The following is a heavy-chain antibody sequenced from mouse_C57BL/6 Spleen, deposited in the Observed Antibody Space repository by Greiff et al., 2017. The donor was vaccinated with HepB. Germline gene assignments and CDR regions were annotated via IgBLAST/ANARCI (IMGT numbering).Heavy chain of an antibody. CDR1: GYTFTDYY. J-gene: IGHJ3*01. CDR3: ARKGGYLAWFAY. V-gene: IGHV1-76*01. D-gene: IGHD2-3*01. Sequence: VQLQQSGAELVRPGASVKLSCKASGYTFTDYYINWVKQRPGQGLEWIARIYPGSGNTYYNEKFKGKATLTAEKSSSTAYMQLSSLTSEDSAVYFCARKGGYLAWFAYWGQRTLVTVSA. CDR2: IYPGSGNT.